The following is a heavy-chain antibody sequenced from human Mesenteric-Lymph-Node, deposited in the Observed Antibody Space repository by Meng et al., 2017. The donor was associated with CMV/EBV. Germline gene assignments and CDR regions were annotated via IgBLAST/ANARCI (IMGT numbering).Heavy chain of an antibody. V-gene: IGHV1-69*05. CDR1: GYTFTGYY. D-gene: IGHD3-3*01. J-gene: IGHJ4*02. CDR3: ARATLTSGYYTAPDY. CDR2: IIPIFGTA. Sequence: SVKVSCKASGYTFTGYYMHWVRQAPGQGLEWMGGIIPIFGTANYAQKFQGRVTITTDESTSTAYMELSSLRSEDTAVYYCARATLTSGYYTAPDYWGQGTLVTVSS.